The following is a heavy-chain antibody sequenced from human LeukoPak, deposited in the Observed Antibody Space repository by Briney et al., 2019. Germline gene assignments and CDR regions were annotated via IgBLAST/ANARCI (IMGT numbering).Heavy chain of an antibody. D-gene: IGHD3-10*01. CDR3: ARDLLWFGDYYMDV. CDR1: GFTFSSYG. Sequence: GGSLRLSCAASGFTFSSYGMSWVRQAPGKGLEWVANIKQDGSEKYYVDSVKGRFTISRDNAKNSLYLQMNSLRAEDAAVYYCARDLLWFGDYYMDVWGKGTTVTISS. CDR2: IKQDGSEK. V-gene: IGHV3-7*01. J-gene: IGHJ6*03.